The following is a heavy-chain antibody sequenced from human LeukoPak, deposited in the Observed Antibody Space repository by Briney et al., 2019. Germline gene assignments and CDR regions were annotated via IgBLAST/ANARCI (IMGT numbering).Heavy chain of an antibody. D-gene: IGHD3-10*01. CDR3: ARRWSGENLFDY. CDR1: GGSISGYY. Sequence: SETLSLTCTVSGGSISGYYWSWIRQPPGKGLEWIGYMYYSGSTSYYNPSLKSRVTISVDTPENQFSLKLRSVSAADTAVYYCARRWSGENLFDYWGQGTLVTVSS. J-gene: IGHJ4*02. CDR2: MYYSGSTS. V-gene: IGHV4-59*08.